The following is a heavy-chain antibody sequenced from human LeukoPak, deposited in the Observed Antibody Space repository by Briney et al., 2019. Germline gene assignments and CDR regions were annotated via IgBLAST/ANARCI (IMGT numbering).Heavy chain of an antibody. J-gene: IGHJ4*02. CDR2: INPSGGST. D-gene: IGHD6-19*01. CDR1: GYTLTSYY. CDR3: ARVSSSGWYDY. V-gene: IGHV1-46*01. Sequence: ASVKVSCKASGYTLTSYYMHWVRQAPGQGLEWMGIINPSGGSTSYAQKFQGSVTMTRDTSTSTVYMELSSLRSEDTAVYYCARVSSSGWYDYWGQGTLVTVSS.